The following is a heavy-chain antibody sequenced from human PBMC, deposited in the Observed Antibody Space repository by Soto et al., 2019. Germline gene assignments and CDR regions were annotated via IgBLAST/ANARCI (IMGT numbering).Heavy chain of an antibody. V-gene: IGHV3-23*01. CDR3: AKSREGYYYYYMDV. Sequence: GGSLRLSCAASGFTFGSDAMSWVRQAPGKGLEWVSAISGSGGSTYYADSVKGRFTISRDNSKNTLYLQMNSLRAEDTAVYYCAKSREGYYYYYMDVWGKGTTVTVSS. CDR1: GFTFGSDA. D-gene: IGHD2-2*01. CDR2: ISGSGGST. J-gene: IGHJ6*03.